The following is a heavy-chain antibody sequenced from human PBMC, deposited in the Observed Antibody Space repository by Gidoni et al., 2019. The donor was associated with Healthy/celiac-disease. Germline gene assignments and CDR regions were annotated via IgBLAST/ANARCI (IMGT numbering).Heavy chain of an antibody. V-gene: IGHV1-46*01. CDR2: INPSGGST. CDR1: GYTFSSYY. CDR3: ARVKGIAAAGGYYMDV. Sequence: QVQLVQSGAEVKKPGASVKVSCKASGYTFSSYYMHWVRQAPGQGLEWMGIINPSGGSTSYAQKFQGRVTMTRDMSTSTVYMELSSLRSEDTAVYYCARVKGIAAAGGYYMDVWGKGTTVTVSS. J-gene: IGHJ6*03. D-gene: IGHD6-13*01.